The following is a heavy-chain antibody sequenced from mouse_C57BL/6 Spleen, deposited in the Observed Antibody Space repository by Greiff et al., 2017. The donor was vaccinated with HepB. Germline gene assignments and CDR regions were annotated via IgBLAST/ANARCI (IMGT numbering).Heavy chain of an antibody. CDR2: IYPGNSDT. CDR1: GYTFTSYW. D-gene: IGHD1-1*01. Sequence: EVQLQQSGTVLARPGASVKMSCKTSGYTFTSYWMHWVKQRPGQGLEWIGAIYPGNSDTSYNQKFKGKAKLTAVTSASTAYMEHGILTNEDSAVYYCTVLLRPPGFAYWGQGTLVTVSA. CDR3: TVLLRPPGFAY. J-gene: IGHJ3*01. V-gene: IGHV1-5*01.